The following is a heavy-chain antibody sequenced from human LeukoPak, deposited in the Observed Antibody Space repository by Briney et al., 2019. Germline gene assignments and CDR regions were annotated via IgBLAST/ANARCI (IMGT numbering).Heavy chain of an antibody. J-gene: IGHJ4*02. CDR3: AISLRGGYNSGHGDY. Sequence: PGGSLRLSCAASGFTFSSYAMSWVRQAPGKGLEWVSAISGSGGSTYYADSVTGRFTGSRDNSKNTLYLQMDSLRAEDTAVFYCAISLRGGYNSGHGDYWGPGTLVTVSS. CDR2: ISGSGGST. V-gene: IGHV3-23*01. CDR1: GFTFSSYA. D-gene: IGHD5-18*01.